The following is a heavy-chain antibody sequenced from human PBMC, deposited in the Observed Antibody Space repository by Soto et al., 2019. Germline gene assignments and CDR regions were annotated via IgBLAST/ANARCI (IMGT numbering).Heavy chain of an antibody. CDR3: ARAPGSYGYYYLDY. D-gene: IGHD3-16*01. V-gene: IGHV4-59*01. CDR1: GDSIRSYY. CDR2: ISNSGTT. Sequence: QVQLQESGPGLVKPSETLSLTCTVSGDSIRSYYWTWIRQPPGKGLEWIGYISNSGTTNYNSSLKSRLAISLSKSKNQFSLKLGSVTAADTAVYYCARAPGSYGYYYLDYWGQVTVVTVSS. J-gene: IGHJ4*02.